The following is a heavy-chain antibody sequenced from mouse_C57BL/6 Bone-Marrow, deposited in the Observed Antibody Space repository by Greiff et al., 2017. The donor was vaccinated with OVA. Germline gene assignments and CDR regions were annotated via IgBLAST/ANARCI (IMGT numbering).Heavy chain of an antibody. Sequence: VQLQQSGPELVKPGASVKIPCKASGYTFTDYNMDWVKQSHGKSLEWIGDINPNNGGTIYNQKFKGKATLTVDKSSSTAYMELRSLTSEDTAVYYCARYGGYYWFAYWGQGTLVTVSA. CDR3: ARYGGYYWFAY. J-gene: IGHJ3*01. CDR1: GYTFTDYN. V-gene: IGHV1-18*01. D-gene: IGHD2-3*01. CDR2: INPNNGGT.